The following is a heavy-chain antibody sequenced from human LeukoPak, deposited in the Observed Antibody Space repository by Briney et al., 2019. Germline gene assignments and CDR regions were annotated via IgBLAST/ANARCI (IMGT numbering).Heavy chain of an antibody. CDR3: ARGSVITFFFTDH. V-gene: IGHV3-21*01. D-gene: IGHD3-16*01. CDR1: GFTFSSYS. J-gene: IGHJ4*02. Sequence: SGGSLRLSCAASGFTFSSYSMNWVRQAPGKGLEWVSSISSSSSYIYYADSVKGRFTISRDNAKNSLYLQMNSLRAEDTAVYYCARGSVITFFFTDHWGQGTLVTVSS. CDR2: ISSSSSYI.